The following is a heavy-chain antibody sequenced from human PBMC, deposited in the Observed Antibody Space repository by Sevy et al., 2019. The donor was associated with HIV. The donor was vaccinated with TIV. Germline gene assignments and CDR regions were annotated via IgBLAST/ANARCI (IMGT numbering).Heavy chain of an antibody. J-gene: IGHJ3*02. D-gene: IGHD3-22*01. CDR1: GFTFITYA. CDR3: ACASYDGSGSFDAFDI. CDR2: IYGSRGPT. Sequence: GGSLRLSCKPSGFTFITYAMNWVRPAPGKGLGWGSTIYGSRGPTYYTDSVKGRFSITRDNSKNTLYLQMESLRTEDKAIYYCACASYDGSGSFDAFDIWGQGTMVTVSS. V-gene: IGHV3-23*01.